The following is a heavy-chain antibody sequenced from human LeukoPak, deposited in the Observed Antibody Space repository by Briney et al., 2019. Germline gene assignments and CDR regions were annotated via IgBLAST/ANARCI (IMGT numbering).Heavy chain of an antibody. V-gene: IGHV4-39*01. J-gene: IGHJ3*02. CDR3: ARTITMIVEDAFYI. CDR2: IYYSGST. Sequence: SETLSLTCTVSGGSISSSDYYWSWIRQPPGKGLEWIGSIYYSGSTYYNPSLKSRVTISVDTSKNQFSLKLSSVTAADTAVYYCARTITMIVEDAFYIWGQGTMVTVSS. D-gene: IGHD3-22*01. CDR1: GGSISSSDYY.